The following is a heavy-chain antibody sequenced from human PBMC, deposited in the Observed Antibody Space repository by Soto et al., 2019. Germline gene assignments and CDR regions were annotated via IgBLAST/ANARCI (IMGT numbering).Heavy chain of an antibody. Sequence: ASVKVSCKASGGTFSSYAISWVRQAPGQGLEWMGGIIPIFGTANYAQKFQGRVTITADESTSTAYMELSSLRSEDTAVYYCARASGYNWNYGGPVNYYYYYGMDVWGQGTTVTVSS. D-gene: IGHD1-7*01. CDR3: ARASGYNWNYGGPVNYYYYYGMDV. CDR2: IIPIFGTA. J-gene: IGHJ6*02. CDR1: GGTFSSYA. V-gene: IGHV1-69*13.